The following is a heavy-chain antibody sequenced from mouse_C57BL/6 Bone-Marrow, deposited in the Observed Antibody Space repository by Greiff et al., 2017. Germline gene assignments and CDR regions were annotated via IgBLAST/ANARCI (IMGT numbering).Heavy chain of an antibody. CDR2: INYDGSST. D-gene: IGHD2-4*01. J-gene: IGHJ2*01. Sequence: EVHLVESEGGLVQPGSSMKLSCTASGFTFSDYYMAWVRQVPEKGLEWVANINYDGSSTYYLDSLKSRFIISRDNAKNILYLQMSSLKSEDTATYYCARGRYDYLLDYWGKGTTLTVSS. CDR1: GFTFSDYY. V-gene: IGHV5-16*01. CDR3: ARGRYDYLLDY.